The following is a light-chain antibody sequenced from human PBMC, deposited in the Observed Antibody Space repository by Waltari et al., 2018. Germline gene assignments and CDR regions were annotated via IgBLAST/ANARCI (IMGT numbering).Light chain of an antibody. CDR2: AAS. V-gene: IGKV1-39*01. CDR1: QSISDS. Sequence: DIQMTQSPSSLSASVGDRVTINCRASQSISDSLNWYQQKSGKAPKLLIYAASTLQSGVPSRFSGSGYGTDFTLTISRLQREDFATYYCQQSYNDPLTFGGGTKMEIK. J-gene: IGKJ4*01. CDR3: QQSYNDPLT.